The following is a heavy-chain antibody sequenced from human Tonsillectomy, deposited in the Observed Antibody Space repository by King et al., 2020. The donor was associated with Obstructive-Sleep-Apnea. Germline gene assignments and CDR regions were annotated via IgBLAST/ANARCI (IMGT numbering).Heavy chain of an antibody. D-gene: IGHD2-2*01. J-gene: IGHJ1*01. CDR1: GFTFSSYA. CDR3: VKDHGRDIVVVPAAIFPGPLH. V-gene: IGHV3-64D*06. CDR2: ISSNGGST. Sequence: QLVQSGGGLVQPGGSLRLSCSASGFTFSSYAMHWVRQAPGKGLEYVSAISSNGGSTYYADSVKGRFSISRDNSKNTLYLQMNSLRAEDTAVYYCVKDHGRDIVVVPAAIFPGPLHWGQGTLVTVSS.